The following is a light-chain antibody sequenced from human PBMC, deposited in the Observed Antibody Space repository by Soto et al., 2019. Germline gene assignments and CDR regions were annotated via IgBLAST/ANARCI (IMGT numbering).Light chain of an antibody. CDR2: DAS. CDR3: QQFHSFPIT. Sequence: DIQMTQSPSTLSASAGDRVTITCRAIQSITIWWAWYQQKPGKAPKLLIYDASTLESGVPSRFSGSGSGTEFTLTISSLQPDDFATYDCQQFHSFPITSGQGTRLEIK. CDR1: QSITIW. V-gene: IGKV1-5*01. J-gene: IGKJ5*01.